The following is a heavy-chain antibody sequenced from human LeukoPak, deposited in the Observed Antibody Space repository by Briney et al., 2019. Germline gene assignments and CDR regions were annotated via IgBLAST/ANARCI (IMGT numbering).Heavy chain of an antibody. D-gene: IGHD6-13*01. CDR2: IGSWSTYT. CDR1: GFSFSSYS. CDR3: AREIAAAGGFDY. V-gene: IGHV3-21*01. Sequence: GGSLRLSCAASGFSFSSYSMDWVRQAPGKGLEWVSTIGSWSTYTDYADSVKGRFTISRDNAKNFLYLQMNSLRAEDTAVYYCAREIAAAGGFDYWGQGTLVTVSS. J-gene: IGHJ4*02.